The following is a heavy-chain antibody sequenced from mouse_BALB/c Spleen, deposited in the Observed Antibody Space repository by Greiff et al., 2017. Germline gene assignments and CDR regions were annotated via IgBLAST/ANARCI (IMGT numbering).Heavy chain of an antibody. CDR1: GFTFTDYY. Sequence: EVKLVESGGGLVQPGGSLRLSCATSGFTFTDYYMSWVRQPPGKALEWLGFIRNKANGYTTEYSASVKGRFTISRDNSQSILYLQMNTLRAEDSATYYCARDMGGNYPRAMDYWGQGTSVTVSS. V-gene: IGHV7-3*02. CDR3: ARDMGGNYPRAMDY. D-gene: IGHD2-1*01. CDR2: IRNKANGYTT. J-gene: IGHJ4*01.